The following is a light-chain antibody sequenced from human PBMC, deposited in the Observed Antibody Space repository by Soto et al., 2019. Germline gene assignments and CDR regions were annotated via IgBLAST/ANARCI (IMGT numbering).Light chain of an antibody. CDR1: QSVNSY. CDR2: GAS. Sequence: EIMLKQSPATLSLSPGERATLSCRASQSVNSYLAWYQQKPGQAPRLLIYGASNRATGIPARFSGSGSGTDFTLTISSLEPEDFAVYYCQQRSNWPSITFGQGTRLEIK. V-gene: IGKV3-11*01. J-gene: IGKJ5*01. CDR3: QQRSNWPSIT.